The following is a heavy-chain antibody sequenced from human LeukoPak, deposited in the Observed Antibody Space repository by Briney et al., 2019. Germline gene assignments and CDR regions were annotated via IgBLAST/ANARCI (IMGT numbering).Heavy chain of an antibody. V-gene: IGHV5-51*01. J-gene: IGHJ4*02. Sequence: GESLKISCKHSEYSFPNYCIGWVRQLPGKGLEWMGIIYPDDSDTRYSPSFQGQVTISADRSIRTAYLQWSSLKPSDTAMYYCARGRGGQQLGDYWGQGTLVTVSS. D-gene: IGHD6-13*01. CDR2: IYPDDSDT. CDR3: ARGRGGQQLGDY. CDR1: EYSFPNYC.